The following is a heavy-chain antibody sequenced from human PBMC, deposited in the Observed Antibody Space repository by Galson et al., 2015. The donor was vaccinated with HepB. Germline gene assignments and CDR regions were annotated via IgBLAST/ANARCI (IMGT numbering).Heavy chain of an antibody. J-gene: IGHJ4*02. CDR1: GDTFISYA. Sequence: SVKVSCKASGDTFISYAIHWVRQAPGQGLEWMGWINGGNGNTKYSQKFQGRVTFTRDTSATTAYMELGSLRSEDTAVYYCATRYHDILTGYQYYLDYWGQGTLVTVSS. V-gene: IGHV1-3*01. D-gene: IGHD3-9*01. CDR3: ATRYHDILTGYQYYLDY. CDR2: INGGNGNT.